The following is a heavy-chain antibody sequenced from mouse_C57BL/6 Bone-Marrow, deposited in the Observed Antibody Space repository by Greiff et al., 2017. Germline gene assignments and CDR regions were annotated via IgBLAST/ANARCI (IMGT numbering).Heavy chain of an antibody. CDR3: ACDYYGSRWGY. Sequence: QVQLQQPGAELVRPGTSVKLSCKASGYTFTSYWMHWVKQRPGQGLEWIGVIDPSASYTNSNQKFTGQATLTVDTSSSTAYRQLSSLTSEDSAVYYCACDYYGSRWGYWGQGTTLTVSS. D-gene: IGHD1-1*01. J-gene: IGHJ2*01. CDR1: GYTFTSYW. CDR2: IDPSASYT. V-gene: IGHV1-59*01.